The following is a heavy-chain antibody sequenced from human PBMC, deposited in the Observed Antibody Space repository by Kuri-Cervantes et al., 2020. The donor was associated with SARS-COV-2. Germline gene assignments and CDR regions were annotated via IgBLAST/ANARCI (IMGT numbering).Heavy chain of an antibody. Sequence: SVKVSCKASGYTFTGYYMHWVRQAPGQGLEWMGWIIPIFGTANYAQKFQGRVTITADKSTSTAYMELSSLRSEDTAVYYCARAVRKGRTLGWFDPWGQGTLVTVSS. CDR2: IIPIFGTA. D-gene: IGHD3/OR15-3a*01. J-gene: IGHJ5*02. CDR1: GYTFTGYY. CDR3: ARAVRKGRTLGWFDP. V-gene: IGHV1-69*06.